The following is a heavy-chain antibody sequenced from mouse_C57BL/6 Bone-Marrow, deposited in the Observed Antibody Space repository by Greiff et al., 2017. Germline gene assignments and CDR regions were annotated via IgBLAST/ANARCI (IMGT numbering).Heavy chain of an antibody. CDR2: IDPSDSYT. Sequence: VQLQQPGAELVMPGASVKLSCKASGYTFTSYWMHWVKQRPGQGLEWIGEIDPSDSYTNYNQKFKGKSTLTVDKSSSTAYMQLSSLTSEDSAVYYCAREGITTVVAYFDYWGQGTTLTVSS. D-gene: IGHD1-1*01. CDR3: AREGITTVVAYFDY. V-gene: IGHV1-69*01. CDR1: GYTFTSYW. J-gene: IGHJ2*01.